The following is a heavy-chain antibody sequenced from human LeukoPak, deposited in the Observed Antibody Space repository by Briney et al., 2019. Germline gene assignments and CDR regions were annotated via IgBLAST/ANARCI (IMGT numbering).Heavy chain of an antibody. Sequence: QSGGSLRLSCAVSGLMFGSFWMSWVRQAPGKGLEWVANINQDGSEKYFVDSVRGRFTISRDNSKNSLHLQMNTLRAEDTAVYYCARERDGRFFDYWGQGTLVTVSS. CDR2: INQDGSEK. D-gene: IGHD5-24*01. V-gene: IGHV3-7*01. CDR1: GLMFGSFW. J-gene: IGHJ4*02. CDR3: ARERDGRFFDY.